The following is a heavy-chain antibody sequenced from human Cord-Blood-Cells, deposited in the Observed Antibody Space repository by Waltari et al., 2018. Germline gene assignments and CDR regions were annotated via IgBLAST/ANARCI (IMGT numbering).Heavy chain of an antibody. J-gene: IGHJ4*02. CDR1: GGSISSYY. CDR3: AGGRYPYYFDY. D-gene: IGHD3-16*02. CDR2: IYYSGST. V-gene: IGHV4-59*01. Sequence: QVQLQESGPGLVTPSETLSLTCTVPGGSISSYYWRWIRQPPGKGLEWIGYIYYSGSTNYNPSLKSRVTISVDTSKNQFSLKLSSVTAADTAVYYCAGGRYPYYFDYWGQGTLVTVSS.